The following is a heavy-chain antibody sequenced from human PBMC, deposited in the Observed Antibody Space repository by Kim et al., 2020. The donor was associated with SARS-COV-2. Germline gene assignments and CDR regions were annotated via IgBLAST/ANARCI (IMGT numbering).Heavy chain of an antibody. CDR1: GGSMSSYY. D-gene: IGHD3-10*01. J-gene: IGHJ5*02. Sequence: ETLSLTCSVSGGSMSSYYWSWIRQPAGKGLEWIGRIFTTGNTDYNPSLRSRVTMSIDMSKNQFSLRLTSVTAADSAMYFCARDFGAGRAWFDPWGQGTLVIVSS. CDR2: IFTTGNT. V-gene: IGHV4-4*07. CDR3: ARDFGAGRAWFDP.